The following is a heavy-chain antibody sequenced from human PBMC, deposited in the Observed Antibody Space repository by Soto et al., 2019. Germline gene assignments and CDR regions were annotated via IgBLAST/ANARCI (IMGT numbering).Heavy chain of an antibody. CDR2: IIPILGIA. CDR1: GGTFSSYT. D-gene: IGHD3-16*01. CDR3: ARGGGSGFDI. Sequence: QVQLVQSGAEVKKPGSSVKVSCKASGGTFSSYTISWVRQAPGQGLEWMGRIIPILGIANYAQKFQGRVXIXXDKSTSTAYMELSSLRSEDTAVYYCARGGGSGFDIWGQGTMVTVSS. J-gene: IGHJ3*02. V-gene: IGHV1-69*02.